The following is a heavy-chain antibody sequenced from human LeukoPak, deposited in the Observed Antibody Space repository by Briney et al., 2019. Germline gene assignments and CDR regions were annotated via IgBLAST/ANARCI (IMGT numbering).Heavy chain of an antibody. D-gene: IGHD3-10*01. CDR3: ARRLGGSGSYYY. V-gene: IGHV4-39*01. J-gene: IGHJ4*02. CDR1: GGSISSSIYY. CDR2: IYYSGST. Sequence: SATLSLTCSVSGGSISSSIYYWGWIRQPPGKGLEWIGSIYYSGSTYYNPSLKSRVTISVDTPKNQFSLKLRSVTAADTAVYYCARRLGGSGSYYYWGQGTLVTVSS.